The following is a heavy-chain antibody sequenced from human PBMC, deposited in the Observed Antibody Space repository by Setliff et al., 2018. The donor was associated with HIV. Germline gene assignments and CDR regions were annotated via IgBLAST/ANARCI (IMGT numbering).Heavy chain of an antibody. Sequence: SETLSLTCTVSGGSISSYYWCWIRPPPGKGLGWIGYTYFSGSTNYNPSLTSRVSISEDTSKNQFSLTLSSVTAADTAVYYCARDQESACPGWYFELWGRGTLVTVSS. V-gene: IGHV4-59*01. CDR3: ARDQESACPGWYFEL. CDR1: GGSISSYY. CDR2: TYFSGST. J-gene: IGHJ2*01. D-gene: IGHD3-3*01.